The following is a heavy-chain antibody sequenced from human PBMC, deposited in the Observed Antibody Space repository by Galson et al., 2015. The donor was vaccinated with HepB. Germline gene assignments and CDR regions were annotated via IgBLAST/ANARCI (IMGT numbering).Heavy chain of an antibody. Sequence: QSGAEVKKPGDSLKISCKTSGFDFPTHWIAWVRQRPGKGLEWMGIIFPGDSDSIYSPSFEGQVTMPVDKSISTAYLHWGSLKASDTAVYYCARPQPTVVSPADTLDVWGQGTMVIVSS. D-gene: IGHD3-22*01. CDR3: ARPQPTVVSPADTLDV. J-gene: IGHJ3*01. CDR1: GFDFPTHW. V-gene: IGHV5-51*03. CDR2: IFPGDSDS.